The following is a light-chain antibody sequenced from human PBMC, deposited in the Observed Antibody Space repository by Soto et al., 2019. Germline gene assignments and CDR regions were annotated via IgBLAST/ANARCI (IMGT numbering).Light chain of an antibody. J-gene: IGKJ2*01. V-gene: IGKV3-20*01. Sequence: EIVLTQSPGTLSLSPGQRATLSCRASESISRDYLAWHQQRLGQAPRLLIYGASSGATGIPDRFSGSGSGTDFTLTISRLEPEDFAIYYCQQYGGVPYTFGQGTKLEIK. CDR2: GAS. CDR1: ESISRDY. CDR3: QQYGGVPYT.